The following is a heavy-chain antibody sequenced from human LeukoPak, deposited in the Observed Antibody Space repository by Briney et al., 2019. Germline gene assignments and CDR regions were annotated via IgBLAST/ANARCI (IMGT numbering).Heavy chain of an antibody. CDR2: LNPNSGKT. CDR3: ARDYAGNSGWFDP. D-gene: IGHD4-23*01. V-gene: IGHV1-8*03. Sequence: VASVKVSCTASGYTFTNYDLNWVRQAPGQGLEWMGWLNPNSGKTGYAQNFHGRVTITRNTSINTVYMELSSLRSEDTAVYYCARDYAGNSGWFDPWGQGTLVTVSS. CDR1: GYTFTNYD. J-gene: IGHJ5*02.